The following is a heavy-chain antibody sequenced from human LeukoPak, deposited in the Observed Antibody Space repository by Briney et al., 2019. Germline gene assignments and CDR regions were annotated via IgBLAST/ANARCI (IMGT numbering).Heavy chain of an antibody. CDR3: ARATYGSGSSYYYYYGMDV. CDR1: GGSISSYY. J-gene: IGHJ6*02. D-gene: IGHD3-10*01. Sequence: SETLSLTCTVSGGSISSYYWSWIRQPPGKGLEWIGYIYYSGSTNYNPSLKSRVTISVDTSKNQFSLKLSSVTAADTAVYYCARATYGSGSSYYYYYGMDVWGQGTTVTVSS. V-gene: IGHV4-59*01. CDR2: IYYSGST.